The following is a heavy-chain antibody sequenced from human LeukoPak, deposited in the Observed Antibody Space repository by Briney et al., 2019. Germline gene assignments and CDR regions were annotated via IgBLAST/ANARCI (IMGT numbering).Heavy chain of an antibody. Sequence: GGPLTLPCAASGFILSSLWMSCTRQAPGEALEWAANIKEDGREKYYGAAVKDRFTISRDNAKNSLYVQMTNLKTADTAIYYCVRFMRGTIGGDDWGQGTPVTVSA. CDR1: GFILSSLW. CDR3: VRFMRGTIGGDD. D-gene: IGHD3-16*01. J-gene: IGHJ4*02. CDR2: IKEDGREK. V-gene: IGHV3-7*01.